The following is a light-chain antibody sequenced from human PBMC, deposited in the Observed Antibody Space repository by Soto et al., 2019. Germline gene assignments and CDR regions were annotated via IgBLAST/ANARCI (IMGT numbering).Light chain of an antibody. J-gene: IGKJ3*01. Sequence: EIVLTQSPGTLSLSPGERATLSCRANQSVSSSYLAWYQQKPGQAPRLLIYGASSRATGIPDRFSGSGSGTDFTLTVSRLEPEDFAVYYCQQNDSSPNTFGPGTKVDFK. CDR1: QSVSSSY. CDR3: QQNDSSPNT. V-gene: IGKV3-20*01. CDR2: GAS.